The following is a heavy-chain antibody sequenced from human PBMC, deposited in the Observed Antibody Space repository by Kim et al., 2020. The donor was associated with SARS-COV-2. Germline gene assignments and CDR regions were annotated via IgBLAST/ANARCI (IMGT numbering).Heavy chain of an antibody. Sequence: NPSRKSRVTISVETAKNQFSRKLGSVTAADTAVYYCARVGLAVAYWGQGTLVTVSS. J-gene: IGHJ4*02. V-gene: IGHV4-34*01. D-gene: IGHD6-19*01. CDR3: ARVGLAVAY.